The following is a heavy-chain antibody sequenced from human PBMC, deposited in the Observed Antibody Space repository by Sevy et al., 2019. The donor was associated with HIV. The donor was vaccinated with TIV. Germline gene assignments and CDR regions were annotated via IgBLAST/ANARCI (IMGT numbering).Heavy chain of an antibody. J-gene: IGHJ4*02. CDR2: FCFGDGTM. CDR3: VREGCTKPHDY. D-gene: IGHD2-8*01. Sequence: GGSLRLSCAASGFTFSRYTMTWVRQAPGKGLEWVPTFCFGDGTMNYADSAKGRFTISRDNSKNTLYLQMNSLRAEDTAIYYCVREGCTKPHDYWGQGTLVTVSS. CDR1: GFTFSRYT. V-gene: IGHV3-23*01.